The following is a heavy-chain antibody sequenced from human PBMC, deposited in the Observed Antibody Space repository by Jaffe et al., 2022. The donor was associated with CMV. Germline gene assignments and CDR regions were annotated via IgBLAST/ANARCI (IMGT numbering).Heavy chain of an antibody. Sequence: EVQLVESGGGLVQPGGSLRLSCAASGFTFSSYWMSWVRQAPGKGLEWVANIKQDGSEKYYVDSVKGRFTISRDNAKNSLYLQMNSLRAEDTAVYYCARDFGDVVVAATPYYYYYYMDVWGKGTTVTVSS. D-gene: IGHD2-15*01. CDR3: ARDFGDVVVAATPYYYYYYMDV. CDR1: GFTFSSYW. V-gene: IGHV3-7*03. J-gene: IGHJ6*03. CDR2: IKQDGSEK.